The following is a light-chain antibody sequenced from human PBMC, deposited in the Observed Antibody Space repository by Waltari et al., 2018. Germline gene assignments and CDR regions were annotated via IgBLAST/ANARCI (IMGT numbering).Light chain of an antibody. J-gene: IGLJ2*01. V-gene: IGLV1-40*01. CDR2: GNS. CDR3: QSYDSSLEGV. Sequence: QSVLTQPPSVSGAPGQRVTLSSTGSSSNIGAGYDVQRYQQLPGTAPKLLIYGNSNRPSGVPDRFSGSKSGTSASLAITGLQAEDEADYYCQSYDSSLEGVFGGGTKLTVL. CDR1: SSNIGAGYD.